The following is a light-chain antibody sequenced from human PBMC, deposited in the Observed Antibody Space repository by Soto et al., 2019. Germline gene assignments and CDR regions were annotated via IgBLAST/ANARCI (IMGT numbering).Light chain of an antibody. CDR3: QQSYSTPSIN. Sequence: IRMTQSPSSLSASVRDRVTITWRSSQSISSYLNWYQQKPGKAPKLLIYAASSLQSGVPSRFSGSGSGTDFTLTISSLQPEDFATYYCQQSYSTPSINFGQGTRLEIK. CDR2: AAS. V-gene: IGKV1-39*01. J-gene: IGKJ5*01. CDR1: QSISSY.